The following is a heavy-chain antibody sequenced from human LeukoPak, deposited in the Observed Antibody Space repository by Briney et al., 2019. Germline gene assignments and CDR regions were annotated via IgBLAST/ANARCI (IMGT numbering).Heavy chain of an antibody. CDR1: GGSISSGDYS. J-gene: IGHJ4*02. Sequence: SQTLSLTCAVSGGSISSGDYSWSWIRQPPGKGLEWIGYMYYSGSTYYNPSLKSRVTISVDTSKNKVSLKLSSVTAADTAVYYCARVQLETFDYWGQGTLVTVSS. CDR2: MYYSGST. CDR3: ARVQLETFDY. D-gene: IGHD1-1*01. V-gene: IGHV4-30-4*07.